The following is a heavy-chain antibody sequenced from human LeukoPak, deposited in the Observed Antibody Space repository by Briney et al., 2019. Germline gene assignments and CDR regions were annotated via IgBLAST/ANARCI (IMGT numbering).Heavy chain of an antibody. V-gene: IGHV4-38-2*02. CDR2: INHSGST. CDR1: GYSISSGYY. J-gene: IGHJ4*02. Sequence: RPSQTLSLTCTVSGYSISSGYYWGWIRQPPGKGLEWIGEINHSGSTNYNPSLKSRVTISVDTSKNQFSLKLSSVTAADTAVYYCARGRPFSGLLLWFGEFNDYWGQGTLVTVSS. CDR3: ARGRPFSGLLLWFGEFNDY. D-gene: IGHD3-10*01.